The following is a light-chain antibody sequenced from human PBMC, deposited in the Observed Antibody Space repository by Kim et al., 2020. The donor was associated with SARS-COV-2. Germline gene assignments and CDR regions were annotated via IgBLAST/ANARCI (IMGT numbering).Light chain of an antibody. V-gene: IGKV1-5*03. CDR2: RTS. Sequence: VGETVTITCRASQNIGGWLAWYQQRPGRAPKVLSYRTSTLQTWIPSRFSGSGSGAEFTLTISGLQPGDFATYYCQHYQSYSQTLTFGQGTKVDIK. CDR3: QHYQSYSQTLT. CDR1: QNIGGW. J-gene: IGKJ1*01.